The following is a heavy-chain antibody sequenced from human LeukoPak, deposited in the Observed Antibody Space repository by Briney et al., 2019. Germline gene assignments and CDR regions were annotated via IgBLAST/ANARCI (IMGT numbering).Heavy chain of an antibody. CDR1: GFTFSSYG. CDR2: IWYDGSNK. Sequence: GRSLRLSCAASGFTFSSYGMHWGRQAPGKGLEWVAVIWYDGSNKYYADSVKGRFTISRDNSKNTRYLQMNSLRAEDTAVYYCARDLSWFGEFDYWGQGTLVTVSS. CDR3: ARDLSWFGEFDY. D-gene: IGHD3-10*01. J-gene: IGHJ4*02. V-gene: IGHV3-33*01.